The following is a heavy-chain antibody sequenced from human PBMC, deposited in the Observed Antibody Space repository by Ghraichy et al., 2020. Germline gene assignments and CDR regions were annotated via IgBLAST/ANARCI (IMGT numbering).Heavy chain of an antibody. D-gene: IGHD3-10*01. Sequence: GGSLRLSCAASGFTFSSYGMHWVRQAPGKGLEWVAVIWYDGSNKYYVDSVKGRFTIYRDNSKNTRYLQMNSLRAEDTAVYYFANFELRIDYYYGMDVWGQGPTVTVSS. CDR1: GFTFSSYG. V-gene: IGHV3-33*06. J-gene: IGHJ6*02. CDR2: IWYDGSNK. CDR3: ANFELRIDYYYGMDV.